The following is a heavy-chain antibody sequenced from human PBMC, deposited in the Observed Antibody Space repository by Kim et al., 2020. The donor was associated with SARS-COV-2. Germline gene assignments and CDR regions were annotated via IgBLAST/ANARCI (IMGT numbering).Heavy chain of an antibody. CDR1: GYSFTSYW. CDR2: IYPGDSDT. V-gene: IGHV5-51*01. Sequence: GESLKISCKGSGYSFTSYWIGWVRQMPGKGLEWMGIIYPGDSDTRYSPSFQRQVTISADKSISTAYLQWSSLKASDTAMYYCARQGPGDCSGGSCYSPYYYYGMDVWGQGTTVTVSS. D-gene: IGHD2-15*01. J-gene: IGHJ6*02. CDR3: ARQGPGDCSGGSCYSPYYYYGMDV.